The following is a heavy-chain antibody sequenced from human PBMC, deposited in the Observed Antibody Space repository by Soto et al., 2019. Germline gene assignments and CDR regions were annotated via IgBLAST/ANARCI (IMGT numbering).Heavy chain of an antibody. CDR3: ARDRYFGSGTYYNFYYVMDV. D-gene: IGHD3-10*01. CDR2: IYYSGNT. CDR1: GGSISSGAYY. V-gene: IGHV4-30-4*01. Sequence: PSENLSLTCSVSGGSISSGAYYWYWIRQPPGKGLEWIGYIYYSGNTYYNPSLRSRVTISLDRSENQFSLKLSFVTAADTAVYYCARDRYFGSGTYYNFYYVMDVCGQGTTVSVPS. J-gene: IGHJ6*02.